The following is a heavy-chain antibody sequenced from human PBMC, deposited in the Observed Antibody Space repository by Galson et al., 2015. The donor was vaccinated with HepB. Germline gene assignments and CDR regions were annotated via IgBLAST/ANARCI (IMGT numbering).Heavy chain of an antibody. CDR1: GFTVSSNY. Sequence: SLRLSCAASGFTVSSNYMSWVRQAPGKGLEWVSVIYSGGSTYYADSVKGRFTISRDNSKNTLYLQMNSLRAEDTAVYYCARGPREWELLWGVPPYYFDYWGQGTLVTVSS. V-gene: IGHV3-53*01. CDR3: ARGPREWELLWGVPPYYFDY. CDR2: IYSGGST. J-gene: IGHJ4*02. D-gene: IGHD1-26*01.